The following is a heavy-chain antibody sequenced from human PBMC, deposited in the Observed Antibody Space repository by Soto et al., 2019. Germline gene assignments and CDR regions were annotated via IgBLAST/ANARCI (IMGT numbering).Heavy chain of an antibody. CDR3: ARDWGTVTTTWSYYYYGMDV. V-gene: IGHV1-18*01. CDR1: GYTFTSYG. J-gene: IGHJ6*02. CDR2: ISAYNGNT. Sequence: QVQLVQSGDGVKKPGASVKVSCKASGYTFTSYGISWVRQAPGHGLEWMGWISAYNGNTNYAQKLQGRVTMTTDTSTSTAYMELRSLRSDDTAVYYCARDWGTVTTTWSYYYYGMDVWGQGTTVTVSS. D-gene: IGHD4-17*01.